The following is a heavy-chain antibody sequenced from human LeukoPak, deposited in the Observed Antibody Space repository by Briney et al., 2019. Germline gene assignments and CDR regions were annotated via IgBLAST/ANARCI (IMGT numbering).Heavy chain of an antibody. CDR1: GFTFSNHA. D-gene: IGHD2-15*01. J-gene: IGHJ4*02. CDR2: MSSGGTYI. Sequence: GGSLRLSCTASGFTFSNHAMTWVRQAPGKGLDGVSSMSSGGTYIYYADSVRGRFTISRDNAKNSLYLVMNSLRAEDTATYSCARDRPTGASRVFVVQWGQGTLVTVSS. CDR3: ARDRPTGASRVFVVQ. V-gene: IGHV3-21*01.